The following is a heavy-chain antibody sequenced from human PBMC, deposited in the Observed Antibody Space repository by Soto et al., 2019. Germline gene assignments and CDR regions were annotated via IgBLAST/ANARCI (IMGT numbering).Heavy chain of an antibody. CDR3: ARTVLRYFDWLLVEYFDY. V-gene: IGHV4-39*01. Sequence: SETLSLTCTVSGGSISSSSYYWGWIRQPPGKGLEWIGSIYYSGSTYYNPSLKSRVTISVDTSKNQFSLKLSSVTAADTAVYYCARTVLRYFDWLLVEYFDYWGQGTLVTVSS. CDR1: GGSISSSSYY. J-gene: IGHJ4*02. D-gene: IGHD3-9*01. CDR2: IYYSGST.